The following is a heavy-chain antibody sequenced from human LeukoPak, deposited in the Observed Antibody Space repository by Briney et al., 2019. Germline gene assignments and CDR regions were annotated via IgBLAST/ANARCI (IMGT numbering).Heavy chain of an antibody. CDR3: ASGSSGSSSWSIAY. D-gene: IGHD6-6*01. CDR1: GFTFSSYA. V-gene: IGHV3-23*01. Sequence: SGGSLRLSCAASGFTFSSYAMSWVRQAPGKGLEWVSAISGSGGSTYYADSVKGRFTISRDNSKNTLYLQMNSLRVEDTAVYYCASGSSGSSSWSIAYWGQGTLVTVSS. J-gene: IGHJ4*02. CDR2: ISGSGGST.